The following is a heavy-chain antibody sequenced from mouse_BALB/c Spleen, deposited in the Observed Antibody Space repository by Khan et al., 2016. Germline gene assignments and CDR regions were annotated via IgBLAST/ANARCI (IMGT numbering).Heavy chain of an antibody. CDR2: IHYSGST. Sequence: VQLKESGPDLVKPSQSLSLTCTVTGYSITSGYSCHWIRQFPGNKREWMGYIHYSGSTNYNPSLKSRISITRDTSKNQFFLQLNSVTTEATATYYCARLRDWYFDVWGAATTVTVSS. CDR1: GYSITSGYS. D-gene: IGHD1-1*01. J-gene: IGHJ1*01. V-gene: IGHV3-1*02. CDR3: ARLRDWYFDV.